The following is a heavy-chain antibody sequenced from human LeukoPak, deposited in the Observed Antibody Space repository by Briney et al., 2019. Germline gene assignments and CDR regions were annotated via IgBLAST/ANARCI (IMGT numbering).Heavy chain of an antibody. V-gene: IGHV3-23*01. D-gene: IGHD6-13*01. CDR3: ARDRGYLFDN. Sequence: GGSLRLSCAGSGFTFRIYAMSWVRQAPGKGLEWVSAISGSGGSTYYADSVKGRFTISRDNSKNTLYLQMNSLRAEDTAVYYCARDRGYLFDNWGQGTLVTVSS. CDR1: GFTFRIYA. CDR2: ISGSGGST. J-gene: IGHJ4*02.